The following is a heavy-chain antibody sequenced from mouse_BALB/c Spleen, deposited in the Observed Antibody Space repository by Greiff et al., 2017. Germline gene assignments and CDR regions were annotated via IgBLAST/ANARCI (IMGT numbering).Heavy chain of an antibody. CDR3: ARDYDDDGDHWYFDV. CDR2: ISYDGSN. V-gene: IGHV3-6*02. J-gene: IGHJ1*01. CDR1: GYSITSGYY. Sequence: EVKLQESGPGLVKPSQSLSLTCSVTGYSITSGYYWNWIRQFPGNKLEWMGYISYDGSNNYNPSLKNRISITRDTSKNQFFLKLNSVTTEDTATYYCARDYDDDGDHWYFDVWGAGTTVTVSS. D-gene: IGHD2-4*01.